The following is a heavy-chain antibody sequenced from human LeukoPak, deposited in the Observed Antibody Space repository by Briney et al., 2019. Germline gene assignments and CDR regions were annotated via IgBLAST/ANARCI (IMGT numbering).Heavy chain of an antibody. CDR2: IYTSGST. V-gene: IGHV4-4*07. CDR3: ARDVVAAAGTWDY. Sequence: PSETLSLTCTVSGGSISSYYWSWIRQPPGNGLEWIGRIYTSGSTNYNPSLKSRLTMSVDTSKNQFSLKLGSVTAADTAVYYCARDVVAAAGTWDYWGQGTLVTVSS. J-gene: IGHJ4*02. D-gene: IGHD6-13*01. CDR1: GGSISSYY.